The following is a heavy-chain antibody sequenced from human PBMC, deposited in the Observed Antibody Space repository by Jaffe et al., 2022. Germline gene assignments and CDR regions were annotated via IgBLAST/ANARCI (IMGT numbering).Heavy chain of an antibody. Sequence: QVQLVESGGGVVQPGGSLRLSCAASGFTFSSYGMHWVRQAPGKGLEWVAFIRYDGSNKYYADSVKGRFTISRDNSKNTLYLQMNSLRAEDTAVYYCAKEDDYGDYAPYGFDYWGQGTLVTVSS. CDR3: AKEDDYGDYAPYGFDY. V-gene: IGHV3-30*02. D-gene: IGHD4-17*01. CDR2: IRYDGSNK. CDR1: GFTFSSYG. J-gene: IGHJ4*02.